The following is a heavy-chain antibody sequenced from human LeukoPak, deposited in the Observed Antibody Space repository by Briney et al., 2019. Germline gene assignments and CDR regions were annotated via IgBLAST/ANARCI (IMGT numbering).Heavy chain of an antibody. CDR3: ARGQTVRSYEF. Sequence: SETLSLTCTVAGGSISSYLWTWIRQTPEKGLEWMGHVYDSGVTDYNPALKSRVTISLDRSKDHFSLQVRAVTAADTAIYYCARGQTVRSYEFWGQGTLVTVSS. J-gene: IGHJ4*02. V-gene: IGHV4-59*01. D-gene: IGHD3-22*01. CDR2: VYDSGVT. CDR1: GGSISSYL.